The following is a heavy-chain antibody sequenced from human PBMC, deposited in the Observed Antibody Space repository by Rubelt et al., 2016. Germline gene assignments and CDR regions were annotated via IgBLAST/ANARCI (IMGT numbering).Heavy chain of an antibody. CDR1: GGSISSYY. CDR2: IYYSGST. D-gene: IGHD3-10*01. J-gene: IGHJ4*02. Sequence: QVQLQQWGAGLLKPSETLSLTCTVSGGSISSYYWSWIRQPPGKGLEWIAYIYYSGSTNYNPSLKSRVTISVDTSKNQFSLDLTSGAGAGTAVYYLGRDRGFYDSGGPPFDHWGQGTPVTVSS. V-gene: IGHV4-59*08. CDR3: GRDRGFYDSGGPPFDH.